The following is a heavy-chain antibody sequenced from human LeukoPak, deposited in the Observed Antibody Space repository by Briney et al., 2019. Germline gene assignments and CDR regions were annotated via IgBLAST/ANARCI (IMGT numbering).Heavy chain of an antibody. CDR1: GFTFSRYW. D-gene: IGHD6-6*01. CDR2: INGDGSTT. V-gene: IGHV3-74*01. Sequence: GGSLRLSCAASGFTFSRYWMHWVRQAPGKGLEWVSRINGDGSTTTCADSVKGRFTISRDNAKNTLYLQMNSLRAEDTAVYYCAKKRALGEVEYSSSYFDYWGQGTLVTVSS. J-gene: IGHJ4*02. CDR3: AKKRALGEVEYSSSYFDY.